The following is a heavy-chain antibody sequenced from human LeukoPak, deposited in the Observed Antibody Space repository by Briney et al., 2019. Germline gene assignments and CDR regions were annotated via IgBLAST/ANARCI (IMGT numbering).Heavy chain of an antibody. CDR1: GGSLSGFY. Sequence: SETLSLTCTVSGGSLSGFYWSWIRQPPGKGLEWIGYIYYNGGTNYNPSLRSRVTISVDTSKNHFSLRLSSVTAADTAMYYCARAGGVDTAMDANFDYWGQGTLVTVSS. CDR3: ARAGGVDTAMDANFDY. J-gene: IGHJ4*02. V-gene: IGHV4-59*01. CDR2: IYYNGGT. D-gene: IGHD5-18*01.